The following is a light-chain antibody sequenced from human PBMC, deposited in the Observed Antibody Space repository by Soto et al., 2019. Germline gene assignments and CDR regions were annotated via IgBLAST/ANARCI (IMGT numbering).Light chain of an antibody. Sequence: EIVLTQSPDTLSLSPGERATLSCRASQSVRNYLAWYQQKPGQAPRLLIYDASNRATGIPGRFSGSGSGTDFTLTISSLEPEDFAVYYCQQRSNWPWTFGQGTKVEIK. V-gene: IGKV3-11*01. J-gene: IGKJ1*01. CDR3: QQRSNWPWT. CDR2: DAS. CDR1: QSVRNY.